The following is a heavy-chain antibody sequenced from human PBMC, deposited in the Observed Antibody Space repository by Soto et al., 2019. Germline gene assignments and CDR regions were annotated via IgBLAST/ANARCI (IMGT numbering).Heavy chain of an antibody. J-gene: IGHJ4*02. CDR2: TGLNGRTT. CDR1: GFTFSMSA. D-gene: IGHD6-6*01. CDR3: ATVHSTSRSFDY. V-gene: IGHV3-23*01. Sequence: EVHLLESGGGLVQPGGSLRLSCAASGFTFSMSAMTWVRQAPGKGLEWVSTTGLNGRTTYYADSAKGRFTVSRDNSKNTLDLHMSSLRAEDTAVYYCATVHSTSRSFDYWGQGTLVTVSS.